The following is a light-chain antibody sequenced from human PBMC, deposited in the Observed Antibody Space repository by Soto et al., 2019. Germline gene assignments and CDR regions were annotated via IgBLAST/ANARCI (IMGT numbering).Light chain of an antibody. V-gene: IGKV3-20*01. CDR3: QHYGTTPWT. CDR2: GAS. CDR1: QSVYSRY. J-gene: IGKJ1*01. Sequence: EIVLTQSPGTLSLSPGERATLSCRASQSVYSRYLAWYQQKPGQPPRLLISGASSRATGIADRFSGSGSGTDFTLTISRLEAEDFAVYYCQHYGTTPWTFGQGTKVGIK.